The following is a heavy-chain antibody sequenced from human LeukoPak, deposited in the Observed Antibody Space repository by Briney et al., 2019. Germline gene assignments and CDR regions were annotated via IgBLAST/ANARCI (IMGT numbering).Heavy chain of an antibody. CDR2: IYYSGST. Sequence: SETLSLTCTVSGGSISSGDYYWSWIRQPPGKGLEWIGYIYYSGSTYCNPSLKSRVTISVDTSKNQFSLKLSSVTAADTAVYYCARTYYDFWSGRFDPWGQGTLVTVSS. J-gene: IGHJ5*02. CDR3: ARTYYDFWSGRFDP. V-gene: IGHV4-30-4*01. CDR1: GGSISSGDYY. D-gene: IGHD3-3*01.